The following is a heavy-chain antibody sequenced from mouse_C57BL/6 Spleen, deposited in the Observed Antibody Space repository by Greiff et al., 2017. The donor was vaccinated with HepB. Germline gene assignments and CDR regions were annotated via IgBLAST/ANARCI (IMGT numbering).Heavy chain of an antibody. CDR1: GYTFTDYE. D-gene: IGHD1-1*01. J-gene: IGHJ2*01. Sequence: QVQLQQSGAELVRPGASVTLSCKASGYTFTDYEMHWVKQTPVHGLEWIGAIDPETGGTAYNQKFKGKAILTADKSSSTAYMELRSLTSEDSAVYYCTRISYYGSSDYWGQGTTLTVSS. CDR2: IDPETGGT. V-gene: IGHV1-15*01. CDR3: TRISYYGSSDY.